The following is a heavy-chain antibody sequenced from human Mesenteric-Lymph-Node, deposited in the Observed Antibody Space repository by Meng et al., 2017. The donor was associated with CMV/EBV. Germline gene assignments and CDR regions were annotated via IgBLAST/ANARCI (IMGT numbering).Heavy chain of an antibody. D-gene: IGHD5-24*01. CDR1: GFTFSSYA. Sequence: GSLRLSCAASGFTFSSYAMSWVRQAPGKGLEWVSAISGSGGSTYYADSVKGRFTISRDNSKNTLYLQMNSLRAEDTAVYYCAKDPASRDGYRVHLGGGDYWGQGTLVTVSS. CDR2: ISGSGGST. CDR3: AKDPASRDGYRVHLGGGDY. V-gene: IGHV3-23*01. J-gene: IGHJ4*02.